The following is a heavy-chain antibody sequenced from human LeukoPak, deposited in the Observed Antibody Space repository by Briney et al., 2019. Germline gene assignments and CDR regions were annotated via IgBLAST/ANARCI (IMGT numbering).Heavy chain of an antibody. D-gene: IGHD4-17*01. CDR2: INHSGYT. CDR3: TRMTTGHDY. CDR1: GVSFDDYY. J-gene: IGHJ4*02. Sequence: SETLSLTCAVSGVSFDDYYWSWVRQTPGKGLEWLGEINHSGYTNDSPSLKSRVTLSIDTSRQQFSLNLRSVAVADAGIYYCTRMTTGHDYWGQGTLVAVSS. V-gene: IGHV4-34*01.